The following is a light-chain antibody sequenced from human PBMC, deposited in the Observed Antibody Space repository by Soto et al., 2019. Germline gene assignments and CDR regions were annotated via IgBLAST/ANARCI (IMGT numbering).Light chain of an antibody. CDR2: EVS. V-gene: IGLV2-14*01. J-gene: IGLJ1*01. CDR3: RSYTDKTYD. CDR1: SIDIAPYNY. Sequence: QSVLTQPASVSGSPGQSLTMSCTGTSIDIAPYNYVSWYQQHPGKAPKLIIYEVSYRPSGISNRFSGSKSGNTASLTISGLQAEDEADYYCRSYTDKTYDFGSGTKV.